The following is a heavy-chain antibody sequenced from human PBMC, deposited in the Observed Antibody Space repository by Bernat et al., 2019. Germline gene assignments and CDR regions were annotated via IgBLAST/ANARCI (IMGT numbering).Heavy chain of an antibody. CDR2: TYYRSKWSD. D-gene: IGHD5-24*01. Sequence: QVQLQQSGPGLVKPSQTLSLTCAISGDSVSSNSAAWHWIRQSPSRGLEWLGRTYYRSKWSDNYAVSVKSRITINRDNSKNKSSLQLNSVTPEETAVYYCARGARFRDYCMDVWGKGTTVTVSS. J-gene: IGHJ6*03. CDR1: GDSVSSNSAA. V-gene: IGHV6-1*01. CDR3: ARGARFRDYCMDV.